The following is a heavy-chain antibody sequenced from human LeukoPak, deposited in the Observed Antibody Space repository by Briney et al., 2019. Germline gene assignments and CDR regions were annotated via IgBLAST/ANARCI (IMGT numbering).Heavy chain of an antibody. CDR3: ARAPTDIVVVPAASRYYGSGSFVWFDP. Sequence: TLSLTCTVSGGSISSGGYYWSWIRQHPGKGLEWIGYIYYSGSTYYNPSLKSRVTISVDTSKNQFSLKLSSVTAADTAVYYCARAPTDIVVVPAASRYYGSGSFVWFDPWGQGTLVTVSS. CDR2: IYYSGST. J-gene: IGHJ5*02. V-gene: IGHV4-31*03. D-gene: IGHD2-2*01. CDR1: GGSISSGGYY.